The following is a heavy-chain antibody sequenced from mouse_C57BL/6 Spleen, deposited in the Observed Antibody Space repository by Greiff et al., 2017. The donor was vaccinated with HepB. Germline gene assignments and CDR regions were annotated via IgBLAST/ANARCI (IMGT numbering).Heavy chain of an antibody. D-gene: IGHD1-1*01. Sequence: EVQLVESGGGLVKPGGSLKLSCAASGFTFSDYGMHWVRQAPEKGLVWVAYISSGSSTIYYADTVKGRFTISRDNAKNTLFLQMTSLRSEDTAMYYCARSITTVVAYWYFDVWGTGTTVTVSS. CDR1: GFTFSDYG. CDR2: ISSGSSTI. CDR3: ARSITTVVAYWYFDV. J-gene: IGHJ1*03. V-gene: IGHV5-17*01.